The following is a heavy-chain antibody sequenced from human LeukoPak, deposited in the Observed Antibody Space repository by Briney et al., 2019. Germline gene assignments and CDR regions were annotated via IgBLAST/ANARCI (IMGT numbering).Heavy chain of an antibody. CDR2: ISGSGGST. J-gene: IGHJ4*02. Sequence: GGSLRLSCAASGFTFSSYAMSWVRQAPGKGLEWVSAISGSGGSTYYADSVKGRFTIPRDNSKNTLYLQMSSLRAEDTAVYYCAKKSGIAAAGDSDYWGQGTLVTVSS. D-gene: IGHD6-13*01. CDR1: GFTFSSYA. CDR3: AKKSGIAAAGDSDY. V-gene: IGHV3-23*01.